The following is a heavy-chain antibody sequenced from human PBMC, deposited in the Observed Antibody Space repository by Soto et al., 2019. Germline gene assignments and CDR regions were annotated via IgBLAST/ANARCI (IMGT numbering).Heavy chain of an antibody. V-gene: IGHV4-59*08. D-gene: IGHD5-18*01. J-gene: IGHJ4*02. Sequence: SETLSLTCTVSGGSISSYYWSWIRQPPGKGLEWIGYIYYSGSTNYNPSLKSRVTISVDTSKDQFSLKLSSVTAADTAVYYCARHRYSYGSYYFDYWGQGTLVTVS. CDR2: IYYSGST. CDR3: ARHRYSYGSYYFDY. CDR1: GGSISSYY.